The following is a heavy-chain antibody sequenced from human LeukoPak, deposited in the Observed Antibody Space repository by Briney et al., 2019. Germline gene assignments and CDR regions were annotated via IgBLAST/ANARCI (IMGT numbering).Heavy chain of an antibody. CDR2: IYYSGST. J-gene: IGHJ6*02. CDR1: GGSISSGGYY. V-gene: IGHV4-31*03. D-gene: IGHD3-9*01. CDR3: ARDRTYYDILTGLRDRYGMDV. Sequence: PSETLSLTCTVSGGSISSGGYYWSWIRQHPGKGLEWIGYIYYSGSTYYNPSLKSRVTISVDTSKNQFSLKLSSVTAADTAVYYCARDRTYYDILTGLRDRYGMDVWGQGTTVTVSS.